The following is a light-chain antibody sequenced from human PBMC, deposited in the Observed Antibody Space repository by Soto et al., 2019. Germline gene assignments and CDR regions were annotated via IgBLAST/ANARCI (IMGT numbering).Light chain of an antibody. Sequence: EIVFTQSPSTLSLSPGERATLSCRASQSVSSYLAWYQQKPGQAPRLLIYGASTRATGIPARFSGSGSGTEFILTISRLEPEDFAVYYCQQYRTFGQGTKVDIK. CDR1: QSVSSY. V-gene: IGKV3-11*01. CDR3: QQYRT. CDR2: GAS. J-gene: IGKJ1*01.